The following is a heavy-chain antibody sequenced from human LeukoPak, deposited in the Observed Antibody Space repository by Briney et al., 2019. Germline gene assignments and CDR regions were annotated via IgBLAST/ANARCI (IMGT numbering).Heavy chain of an antibody. CDR2: FDPEAGET. V-gene: IGHV1-24*01. Sequence: ASVKVSCKVSGHTLTDLSMHWVRQTPGSGPEWVGGFDPEAGETVYAQKFQGRVTMTDDTSTDTAYMELSSLRSEDTAVYYCAADSRRSSGWFLPDRFDIWGQGTKVTVSS. J-gene: IGHJ3*02. D-gene: IGHD6-19*01. CDR3: AADSRRSSGWFLPDRFDI. CDR1: GHTLTDLS.